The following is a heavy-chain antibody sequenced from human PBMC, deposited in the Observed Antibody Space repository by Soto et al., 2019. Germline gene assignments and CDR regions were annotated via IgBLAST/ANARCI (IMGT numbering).Heavy chain of an antibody. CDR1: GFSFSSNW. J-gene: IGHJ4*02. CDR2: IKQDGGEK. D-gene: IGHD2-21*01. CDR3: ARGPISNDHYFDY. V-gene: IGHV3-7*01. Sequence: GGSLRLSCAASGFSFSSNWMSWVRQAPGKGLEWVANIKQDGGEKYYVDSVKGRFTISRDNAQSTLFLQMNSLGAEDTALYYCARGPISNDHYFDYWGQGALVTVSS.